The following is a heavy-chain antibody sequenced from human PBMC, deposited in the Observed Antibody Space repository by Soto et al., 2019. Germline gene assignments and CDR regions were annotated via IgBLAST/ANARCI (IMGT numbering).Heavy chain of an antibody. CDR1: GGSISSYY. CDR2: IYYSGST. V-gene: IGHV4-59*01. D-gene: IGHD1-26*01. CDR3: ARDRERSGSYYESWFDP. Sequence: SETLSLTCTVSGGSISSYYWSWIRQPPGKGLEWIGYIYYSGSTNYNPSLKSRVTISVDTSKNQFSLKLSSVTAADTAVYYCARDRERSGSYYESWFDPWGQGTLVTVSS. J-gene: IGHJ5*02.